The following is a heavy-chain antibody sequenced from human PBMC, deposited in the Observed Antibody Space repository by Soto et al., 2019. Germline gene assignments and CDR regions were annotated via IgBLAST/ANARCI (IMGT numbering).Heavy chain of an antibody. CDR3: ARGGIPPSGYGIAYAMDV. V-gene: IGHV4-39*01. D-gene: IGHD1-26*01. J-gene: IGHJ6*02. CDR1: GVSISGSRYY. Sequence: SETLSLTCTVSGVSISGSRYYWGWIRQPPGRGLEWIGNIYYSGSTYYTPALKSRVTLSVDTSKNQFSLDLNSVTAADTAVYYCARGGIPPSGYGIAYAMDVWGQGTTVTVSS. CDR2: IYYSGST.